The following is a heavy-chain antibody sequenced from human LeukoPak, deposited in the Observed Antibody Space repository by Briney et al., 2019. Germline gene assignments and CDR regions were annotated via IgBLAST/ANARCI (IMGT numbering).Heavy chain of an antibody. CDR3: ATGDGGYNKPIEAFDI. CDR2: IYYSGST. D-gene: IGHD5-24*01. J-gene: IGHJ3*02. Sequence: PSETLSLTCTVSGGSISRGGYYWSWIRQHPGKGLEWIGYIYYSGSTYYNPSLKSRLTISVDTSKNQFSLKLSSVTAADTAVYYCATGDGGYNKPIEAFDIWGQGTMVTVSS. CDR1: GGSISRGGYY. V-gene: IGHV4-31*03.